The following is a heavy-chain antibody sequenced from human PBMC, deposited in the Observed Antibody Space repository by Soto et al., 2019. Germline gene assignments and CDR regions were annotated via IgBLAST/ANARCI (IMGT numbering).Heavy chain of an antibody. D-gene: IGHD3-16*02. J-gene: IGHJ6*02. CDR3: ARESRALRLGELSLSMGVYGMDV. CDR1: VGTFSSYA. Sequence: GAAVKVSCKASVGTFSSYAISWVRQAPGQGLEWMGGIIPIFGTANYAQKFQGRVTITADESTSTAYMELSSLRSEDTAVYYCARESRALRLGELSLSMGVYGMDVWGQGTTVTVSS. V-gene: IGHV1-69*13. CDR2: IIPIFGTA.